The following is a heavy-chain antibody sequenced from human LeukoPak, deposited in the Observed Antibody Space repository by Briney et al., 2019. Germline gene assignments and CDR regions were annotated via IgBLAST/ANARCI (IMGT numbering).Heavy chain of an antibody. CDR3: TRYSGRTDY. D-gene: IGHD5-18*01. Sequence: PGGSLRRYCTSSGFTFDTYAVSWFRQAPGKGLEWVAFIRSKTFGGTTEYAASVGGRFTISRDDSKSIAYLQMNSLKTEDTAVYYCTRYSGRTDYWGQGTLVTVSS. J-gene: IGHJ4*02. CDR2: IRSKTFGGTT. V-gene: IGHV3-49*03. CDR1: GFTFDTYA.